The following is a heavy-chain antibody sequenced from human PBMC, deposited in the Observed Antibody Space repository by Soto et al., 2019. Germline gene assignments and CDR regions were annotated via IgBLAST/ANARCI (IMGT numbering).Heavy chain of an antibody. D-gene: IGHD2-2*01. V-gene: IGHV1-18*01. CDR1: GYTFTSYG. Sequence: GASVKVSCKASGYTFTSYGISWVRQAPGQGLEWMGWISAYNGNTNYAQKLQGRVTMTTDTSTSTAYMELRSLRSDDTAVYYCARVGDIVVVPAAPRQGYYYYTDVWGKGTTVTVSS. J-gene: IGHJ6*03. CDR3: ARVGDIVVVPAAPRQGYYYYTDV. CDR2: ISAYNGNT.